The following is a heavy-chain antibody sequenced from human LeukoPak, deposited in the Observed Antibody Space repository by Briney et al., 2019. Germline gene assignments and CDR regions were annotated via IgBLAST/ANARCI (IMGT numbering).Heavy chain of an antibody. Sequence: GGCLRLSCAASGFTVRSNYMSWVRQPPRRGLEWVSVIYSGGSTYYADSGKGRFTISRHNSKNTLYLQMNSLRAEDTAVYYCARGAGGFYGMDVWGQGTTVTVSS. CDR3: ARGAGGFYGMDV. J-gene: IGHJ6*02. V-gene: IGHV3-53*04. D-gene: IGHD3-16*01. CDR1: GFTVRSNY. CDR2: IYSGGST.